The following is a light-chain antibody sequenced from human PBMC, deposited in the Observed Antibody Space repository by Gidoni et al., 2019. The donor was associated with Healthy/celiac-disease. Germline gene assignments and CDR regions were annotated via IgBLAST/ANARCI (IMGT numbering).Light chain of an antibody. CDR3: QQYYSTHVYT. Sequence: DIVMTQSPSSLSVSLGERATINCKSSQSFLYNSNNENYLAWYQQKPGQATKLLIYREYTRESGVPDRLSGSGSGTDFNLTISSLKAEDVEIYNCQQYYSTHVYTFGQGTKLEIK. V-gene: IGKV4-1*01. CDR2: REY. CDR1: QSFLYNSNNENY. J-gene: IGKJ2*01.